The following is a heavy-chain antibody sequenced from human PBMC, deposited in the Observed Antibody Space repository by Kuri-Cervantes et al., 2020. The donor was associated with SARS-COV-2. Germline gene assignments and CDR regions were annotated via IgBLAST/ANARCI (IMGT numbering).Heavy chain of an antibody. CDR1: GYTFTNYF. CDR2: IDPSGGST. Sequence: GGSLRLSCKASGYTFTNYFMHWVRQAPGQGLEWMGIIDPSGGSTNYAQNFQGRVTMTRDTSISTAYMELSRLRSDDTAVYYCARDLRAFHPPREAGAYYFDYWGQGTLVTVSS. D-gene: IGHD3-10*01. J-gene: IGHJ4*02. V-gene: IGHV1-46*01. CDR3: ARDLRAFHPPREAGAYYFDY.